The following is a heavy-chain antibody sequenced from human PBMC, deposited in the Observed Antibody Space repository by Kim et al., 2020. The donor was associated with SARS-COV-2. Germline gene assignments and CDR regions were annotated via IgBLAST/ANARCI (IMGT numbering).Heavy chain of an antibody. CDR1: GGSISSGSYY. Sequence: SETLSLTCTVSGGSISSGSYYWSWIRQPAGKGLEWIGRIYTSGSTNYNPSLKSRVTISVDTSKNQFSLKLSSVTAADTAVYYCAREGVWFGEPAGYFDYWGQGTLVTVSS. CDR3: AREGVWFGEPAGYFDY. V-gene: IGHV4-61*02. D-gene: IGHD3-10*01. J-gene: IGHJ4*02. CDR2: IYTSGST.